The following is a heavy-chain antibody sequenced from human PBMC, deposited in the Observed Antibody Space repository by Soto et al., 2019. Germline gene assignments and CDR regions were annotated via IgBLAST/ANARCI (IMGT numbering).Heavy chain of an antibody. J-gene: IGHJ6*02. D-gene: IGHD3-10*01. CDR2: MCYNGNT. V-gene: IGHV4-59*08. CDR1: DSISTYY. Sequence: SETLSLTCTVDSISTYYWNWIRQPPGKGLEWIGYMCYNGNTRYNPSLRSRVTISLDTSKNQFSLNLSSVTAADTALYYCARQGFGELHGLVDVWGQGTTVTVSS. CDR3: ARQGFGELHGLVDV.